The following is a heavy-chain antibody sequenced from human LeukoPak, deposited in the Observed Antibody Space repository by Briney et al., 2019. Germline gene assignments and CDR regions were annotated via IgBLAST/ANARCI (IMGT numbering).Heavy chain of an antibody. D-gene: IGHD3-10*01. V-gene: IGHV5-51*01. CDR1: GYRFTNYW. Sequence: ESLKISCKGSGYRFTNYWIGWVRQIPGKGLEWMGIIYSGDSDTRYSPSFQGQVTISADKSISTVYLQWSSLKASDTAMYYCARPMGVAGSGTFYFDYWGQGTLVTVSS. J-gene: IGHJ4*02. CDR2: IYSGDSDT. CDR3: ARPMGVAGSGTFYFDY.